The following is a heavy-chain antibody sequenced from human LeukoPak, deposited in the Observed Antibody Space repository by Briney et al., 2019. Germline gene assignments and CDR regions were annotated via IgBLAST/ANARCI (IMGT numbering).Heavy chain of an antibody. CDR1: GFTFNNYA. Sequence: PGGSLRLSCAASGFTFNNYAVNWVRQAPGKGLEWVSAISSSGGGTYYADSVKGRFTISRDNSKNTLSLQMNTLRAEDTAVYYCAKLLDHSRGFYHNAMDVWGRGTTVTVSS. D-gene: IGHD1-14*01. J-gene: IGHJ6*02. CDR2: ISSSGGGT. CDR3: AKLLDHSRGFYHNAMDV. V-gene: IGHV3-23*01.